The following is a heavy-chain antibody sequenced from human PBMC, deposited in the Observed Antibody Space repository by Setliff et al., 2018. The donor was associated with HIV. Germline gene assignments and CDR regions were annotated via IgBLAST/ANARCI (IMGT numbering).Heavy chain of an antibody. CDR2: INPKSGNT. Sequence: ASVKVSCKASGYTFTDFDIYWMRQASGQGLGWLGWINPKSGNTAYAQSFQGRVTLTTNTAISTVDMELSSLSSEDTAVYYCTRWIVGSSNIFAFDIWGQGTLVTVSS. J-gene: IGHJ3*02. V-gene: IGHV1-8*01. CDR3: TRWIVGSSNIFAFDI. CDR1: GYTFTDFD. D-gene: IGHD1-26*01.